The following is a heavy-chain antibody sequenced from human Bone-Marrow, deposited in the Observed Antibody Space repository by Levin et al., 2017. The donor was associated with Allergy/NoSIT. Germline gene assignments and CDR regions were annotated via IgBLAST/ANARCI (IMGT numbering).Heavy chain of an antibody. J-gene: IGHJ6*02. D-gene: IGHD5-12*01. CDR3: VARSNGMDV. CDR2: IYSGGRA. CDR1: EFIVSSNY. Sequence: GESLKISCAASEFIVSSNYMSWVRQAPGKGLDWVSVIYSGGRAYYADSVKGRFTVSRDNSKNTLYLQMNSLRAEDTAVYYCVARSNGMDVGGQGTTVTVSS. V-gene: IGHV3-66*01.